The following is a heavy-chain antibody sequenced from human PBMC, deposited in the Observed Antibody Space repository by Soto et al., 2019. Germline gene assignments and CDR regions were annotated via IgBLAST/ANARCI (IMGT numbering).Heavy chain of an antibody. CDR2: IFYTGTT. Sequence: SETLSLTCSVSGGSINYNSYYWGWIRQPPGKGLEWVGGIFYTGTTYYSPSLKDRVTISVDTSKNSFSLNLTSVTAADTAVYFCARLVVVAPVANAWGQGTLVTVYS. J-gene: IGHJ5*02. D-gene: IGHD2-2*01. CDR3: ARLVVVAPVANA. CDR1: GGSINYNSYY. V-gene: IGHV4-39*02.